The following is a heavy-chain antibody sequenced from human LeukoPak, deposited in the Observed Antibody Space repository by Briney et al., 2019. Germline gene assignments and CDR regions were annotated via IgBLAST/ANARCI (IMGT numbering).Heavy chain of an antibody. V-gene: IGHV3-21*03. CDR2: ITGSSSYI. Sequence: GGSLRLSCAASGFTFSTYNMNWVRQAPGKGLEWVSSITGSSSYIYYADSVKGRFTISRDNAKNSLYLQMNSLKTEDTAVYYCTTPRGYSYDFDYWGQGTLVTVSS. J-gene: IGHJ4*02. CDR3: TTPRGYSYDFDY. D-gene: IGHD5-18*01. CDR1: GFTFSTYN.